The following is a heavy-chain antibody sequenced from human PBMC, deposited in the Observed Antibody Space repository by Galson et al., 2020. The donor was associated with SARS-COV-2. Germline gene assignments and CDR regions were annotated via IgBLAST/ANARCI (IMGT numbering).Heavy chain of an antibody. CDR3: ARDEGIRGYNYGRLYYGMDV. J-gene: IGHJ6*04. V-gene: IGHV3-21*01. D-gene: IGHD5-18*01. CDR2: ITTSSSYT. CDR1: GFPFSTYS. Sequence: GESLKISCAASGFPFSTYSMNWVRLAPGKGLEWVSSITTSSSYTYYVDSVKGRFSISRDNPRNSLYLKMNSLRAEDTAVYYCARDEGIRGYNYGRLYYGMDVWGKGTTVTFSS.